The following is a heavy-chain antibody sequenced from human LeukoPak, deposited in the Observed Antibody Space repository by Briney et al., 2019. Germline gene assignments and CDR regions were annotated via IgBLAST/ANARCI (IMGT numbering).Heavy chain of an antibody. CDR2: ISSSSSTI. CDR1: GFTFSSYS. CDR3: ARESIAARPRWFDP. V-gene: IGHV3-48*04. J-gene: IGHJ5*02. Sequence: GGSLRLSCAASGFTFSSYSMNWVRQAPGKGLEWVSYISSSSSTIYYADSVKGRFTISRDNAKNSLYLQMNSLRAEDTAVYYCARESIAARPRWFDPWGQGTLVTVSS. D-gene: IGHD6-6*01.